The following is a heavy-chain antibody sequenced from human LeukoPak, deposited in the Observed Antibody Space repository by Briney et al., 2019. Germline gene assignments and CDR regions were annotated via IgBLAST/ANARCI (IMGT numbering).Heavy chain of an antibody. CDR1: GYTFTSYA. Sequence: ASVKVSCKASGYTFTSYAMNWVRQAPGQGLEWMGWINTNTGNPTYAQGFTGRFVFSLDTSVSTAYLQISSLKAEDTAVYYCARALTDYSQLPSDAFDIWGHGTMVTVSS. CDR3: ARALTDYSQLPSDAFDI. D-gene: IGHD1-1*01. V-gene: IGHV7-4-1*02. J-gene: IGHJ3*02. CDR2: INTNTGNP.